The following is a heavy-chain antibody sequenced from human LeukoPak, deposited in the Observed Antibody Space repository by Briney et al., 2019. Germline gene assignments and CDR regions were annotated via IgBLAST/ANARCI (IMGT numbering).Heavy chain of an antibody. Sequence: ASVKVSCKASGGTFSSYAISWVRQAPGQGLEWMGRIIPILGIANYAQKFQGRVTMTTDTSTSTAYMELRSLRSDDTAVYYCARDRTGWFDPWGQGTLVTVSS. D-gene: IGHD1-1*01. J-gene: IGHJ5*02. CDR3: ARDRTGWFDP. CDR1: GGTFSSYA. CDR2: IIPILGIA. V-gene: IGHV1-69*04.